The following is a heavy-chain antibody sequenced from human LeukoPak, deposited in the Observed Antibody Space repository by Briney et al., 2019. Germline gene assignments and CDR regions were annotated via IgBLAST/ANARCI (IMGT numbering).Heavy chain of an antibody. CDR2: INSDGSST. V-gene: IGHV3-74*01. D-gene: IGHD1-20*01. CDR1: GFTFSDYW. Sequence: GGSLRLSCAASGFTFSDYWMHWIRQAPGKGLVWVSRINSDGSSTSYADSVKGRFTISRDNAKNTLYLQMNGLGADDTAVYFCARVFPPATTYNYFDPWGQGTLVTVSS. CDR3: ARVFPPATTYNYFDP. J-gene: IGHJ5*02.